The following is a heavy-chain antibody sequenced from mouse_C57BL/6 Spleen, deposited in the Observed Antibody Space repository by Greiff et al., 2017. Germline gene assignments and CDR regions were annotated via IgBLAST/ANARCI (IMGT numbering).Heavy chain of an antibody. CDR1: GYTFTDYE. CDR2: IDPATGGT. Sequence: QVQLKQSGAELVRPGASVTLSCKASGYTFTDYEMHWVKQTPVHGLEWIGAIDPATGGTAYNQKFKGKAILTADKSSSTAYMELRSLTSEDSAVYYCTRGYSVQDLSYWGQGTLVTVSA. J-gene: IGHJ3*01. D-gene: IGHD2-14*01. CDR3: TRGYSVQDLSY. V-gene: IGHV1-15*01.